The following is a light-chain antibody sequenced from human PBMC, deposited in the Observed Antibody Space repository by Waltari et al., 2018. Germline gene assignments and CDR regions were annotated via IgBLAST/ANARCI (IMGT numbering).Light chain of an antibody. J-gene: IGLJ2*01. CDR3: QAWDSSTVV. V-gene: IGLV3-1*01. Sequence: SYELTQPPSVSVSPGQTASITCSGDKLGDKYACWYQQKPGQSPVLVISQDLERPSVIPERFSGSNTGNTATLTISGTQAMDEADYYCQAWDSSTVVFGGGTKLTVL. CDR1: KLGDKY. CDR2: QDL.